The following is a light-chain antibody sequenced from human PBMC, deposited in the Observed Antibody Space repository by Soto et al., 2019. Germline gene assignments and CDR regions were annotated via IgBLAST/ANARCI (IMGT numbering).Light chain of an antibody. CDR3: QQRSSAIT. CDR2: DAS. J-gene: IGKJ5*01. Sequence: EIVMTQSPATLSVSPGERATLSCRASQSVSSYLAWYQQKPGQAPRLLIYDASNRATGIPARFSGRGSGTDFTLTISSLEPEDFAVYYCQQRSSAITFGQGTRLEIK. CDR1: QSVSSY. V-gene: IGKV3-11*01.